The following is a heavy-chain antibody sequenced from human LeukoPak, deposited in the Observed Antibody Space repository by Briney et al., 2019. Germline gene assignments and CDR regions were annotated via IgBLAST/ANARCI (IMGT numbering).Heavy chain of an antibody. V-gene: IGHV4-39*01. CDR2: IYYSGST. CDR1: GGSISSSSYY. Sequence: SETLSLTCTVSGGSISSSSYYWGWIRQPPGTGLEWIGSIYYSGSTYYNPSLKSRVTISVDTSKNQFSLKLSSVTAADTAVYYCARHGTETHYYDSSGYYGTLFDYWGQGTLVTVSS. D-gene: IGHD3-22*01. J-gene: IGHJ4*02. CDR3: ARHGTETHYYDSSGYYGTLFDY.